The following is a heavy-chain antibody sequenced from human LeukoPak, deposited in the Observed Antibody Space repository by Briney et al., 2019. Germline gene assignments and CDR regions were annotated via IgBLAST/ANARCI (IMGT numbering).Heavy chain of an antibody. D-gene: IGHD3-22*01. CDR2: MNPNSGNT. V-gene: IGHV1-8*01. CDR1: GHTFTSYD. CDR3: ARARQYYDSSGYYYVFDY. J-gene: IGHJ4*02. Sequence: GASVKVSCKASGHTFTSYDINWVRQATGQGLEWMGWMNPNSGNTGYAQKFQGRVTMTRNTSISTAYMELSSLRSEDTAVYYCARARQYYDSSGYYYVFDYWGQGTLVTVSS.